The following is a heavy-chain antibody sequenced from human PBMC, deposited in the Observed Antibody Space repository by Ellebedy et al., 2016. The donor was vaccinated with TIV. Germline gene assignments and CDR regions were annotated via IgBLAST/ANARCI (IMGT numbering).Heavy chain of an antibody. V-gene: IGHV3-30*18. J-gene: IGHJ4*02. CDR2: ISYDGSDK. CDR3: AKVADYYHDSSGFPDN. D-gene: IGHD3-22*01. Sequence: GESLKISCAVSGFTFSSYGIHWVRQAPGKGLEWVAAISYDGSDKKYADSMKGRFTISRDNSKNTLYLQMYSLRAEDTAVYYCAKVADYYHDSSGFPDNWGQGTLVTVSS. CDR1: GFTFSSYG.